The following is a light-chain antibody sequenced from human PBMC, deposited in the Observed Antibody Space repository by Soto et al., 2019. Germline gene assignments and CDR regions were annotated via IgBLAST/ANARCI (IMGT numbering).Light chain of an antibody. CDR1: QSISSNY. Sequence: DIVMTQSPGTLSLSPGERATLSCRASQSISSNYLAWYQQKPGQSPRLLIYGASSRATGIPDRFSGRGSGTDFTLTISRLEPEDFAVYFCQQYGTSPRTFGQGTKVEI. CDR3: QQYGTSPRT. J-gene: IGKJ1*01. V-gene: IGKV3-20*01. CDR2: GAS.